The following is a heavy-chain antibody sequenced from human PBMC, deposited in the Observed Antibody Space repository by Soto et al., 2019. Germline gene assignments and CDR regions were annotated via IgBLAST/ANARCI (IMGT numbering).Heavy chain of an antibody. Sequence: QVQLQKWGAGLLKPSETLSLTCAVYGGSFSGYYWSWIRQPPGKGLEWIGEINHSGSTNYNPSRKRRVTISVDQSKNQVSLKLISVTAADTAVYYCARGWRYYYDSSGYSPFRHWGQGTLVTVSS. J-gene: IGHJ1*01. D-gene: IGHD3-22*01. CDR2: INHSGST. CDR3: ARGWRYYYDSSGYSPFRH. CDR1: GGSFSGYY. V-gene: IGHV4-34*01.